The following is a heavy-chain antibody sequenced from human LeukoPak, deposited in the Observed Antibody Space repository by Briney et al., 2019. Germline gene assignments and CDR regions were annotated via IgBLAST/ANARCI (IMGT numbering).Heavy chain of an antibody. Sequence: ASVRVSCKASRGTYCSYAISWVRQAPGQGREWLGGIIAIFGTANYAQKFQGRVTITADKSTSAAYMELSSLRSEDTAVYYCARDTGGAYFDYWGQGTLVTASS. J-gene: IGHJ4*02. CDR2: IIAIFGTA. CDR3: ARDTGGAYFDY. D-gene: IGHD3-16*01. CDR1: RGTYCSYA. V-gene: IGHV1-69*06.